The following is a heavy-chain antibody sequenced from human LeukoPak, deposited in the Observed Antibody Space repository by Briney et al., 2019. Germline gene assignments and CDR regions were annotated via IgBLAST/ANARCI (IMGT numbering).Heavy chain of an antibody. D-gene: IGHD6-13*01. Sequence: GGSLRLSCAASGLTFSSYPMHWVRQAPGKGLEWVAVIWYDGSNKYYADSVKGRFTISRDNSKNTLYLQMNSLRAEDTAVYYCARGEEQLVAFDYWGQGTLVTVSS. V-gene: IGHV3-33*08. CDR1: GLTFSSYP. CDR3: ARGEEQLVAFDY. J-gene: IGHJ4*02. CDR2: IWYDGSNK.